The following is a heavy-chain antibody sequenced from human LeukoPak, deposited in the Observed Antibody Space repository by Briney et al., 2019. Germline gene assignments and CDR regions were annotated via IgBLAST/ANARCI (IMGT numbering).Heavy chain of an antibody. CDR2: IYYSGST. D-gene: IGHD1-26*01. Sequence: SETLSLTCTVSGGSISSYYWSWIRQPPGKGLEWIGYIYYSGSTNYNPSLKSRVTISVDTSKNQFSLKLSSVTAADTAVYYCARSGSSWDYYYYYYYMDVWGKGTTVTVSS. V-gene: IGHV4-59*01. CDR3: ARSGSSWDYYYYYYYMDV. CDR1: GGSISSYY. J-gene: IGHJ6*03.